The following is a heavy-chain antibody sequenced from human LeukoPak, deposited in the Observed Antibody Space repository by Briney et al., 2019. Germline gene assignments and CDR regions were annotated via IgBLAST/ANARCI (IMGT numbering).Heavy chain of an antibody. Sequence: PGGSLRLSCEASGFTFSSYWMHWVRQAPGKGLVWVSRVNSAGSSTTYADSVKGRFTISRDNAKNSLYLQMNSLRAEDTAVYYCARGKTGYSSGWYSDYWGQGTLVTVSS. CDR2: VNSAGSST. V-gene: IGHV3-74*01. CDR1: GFTFSSYW. D-gene: IGHD6-19*01. CDR3: ARGKTGYSSGWYSDY. J-gene: IGHJ4*02.